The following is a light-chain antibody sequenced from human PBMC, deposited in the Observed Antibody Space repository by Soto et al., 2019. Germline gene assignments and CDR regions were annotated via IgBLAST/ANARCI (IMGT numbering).Light chain of an antibody. V-gene: IGKV3-11*01. J-gene: IGKJ4*01. CDR3: QQRSNWLT. CDR1: QSVSSY. Sequence: EIVLTQSPGTLSLSPGERATLSCRASQSVSSYLAWYQQKPGQAPRLLIYDASNRATGIPARFSGSGSGTDFTLTISSLEPEDFAVYYCQQRSNWLTFGGGTK. CDR2: DAS.